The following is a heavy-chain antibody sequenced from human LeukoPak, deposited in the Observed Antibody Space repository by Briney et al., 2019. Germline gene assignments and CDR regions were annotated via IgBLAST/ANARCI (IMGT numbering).Heavy chain of an antibody. Sequence: GGSLRLSCAASGFTFSSYGMHWVRQAPGKGLEWVAVIWYDGSNKYYADSVKGRFTISRDNSKNTLYLQMNSLRAEDTALYYCAKDHYYDSSGYTFDYWGQGTLVTVSS. CDR1: GFTFSSYG. CDR3: AKDHYYDSSGYTFDY. J-gene: IGHJ4*02. D-gene: IGHD3-22*01. CDR2: IWYDGSNK. V-gene: IGHV3-30*02.